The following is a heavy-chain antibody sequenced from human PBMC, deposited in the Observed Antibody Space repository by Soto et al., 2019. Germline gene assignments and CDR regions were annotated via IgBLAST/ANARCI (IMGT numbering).Heavy chain of an antibody. CDR1: GGSISSGGYY. Sequence: QVQLQESGPGLVKPSQTLSLTCAVSGGSISSGGYYWSWIRQHPGKGLEWIGYIYYSGSTYYNPSLKRRVTISVDASKNQFSLKLSSVTAADTAVYYCARVGGINWFDPWGQGTLVTVSS. CDR2: IYYSGST. V-gene: IGHV4-31*11. CDR3: ARVGGINWFDP. J-gene: IGHJ5*02. D-gene: IGHD3-16*01.